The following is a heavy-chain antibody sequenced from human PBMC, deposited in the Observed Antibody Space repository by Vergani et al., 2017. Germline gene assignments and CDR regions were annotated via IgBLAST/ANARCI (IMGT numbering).Heavy chain of an antibody. CDR1: GGSISSSSYY. CDR3: ARQQGVTGWVPLYPSDY. Sequence: QLQLQESCPGLVTPSETLSLTCTVSGGSISSSSYYWGWLRQPPGKGLECIGSIYYIGSTYYNPSLKSRVHISVDTSKNQFSLKLSSVTAADTAVYYCARQQGVTGWVPLYPSDYGGQGSLVSVSS. J-gene: IGHJ4*02. V-gene: IGHV4-39*01. CDR2: IYYIGST. D-gene: IGHD5-24*01.